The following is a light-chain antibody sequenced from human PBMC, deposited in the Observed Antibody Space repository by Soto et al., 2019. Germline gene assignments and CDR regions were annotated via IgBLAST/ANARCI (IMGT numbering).Light chain of an antibody. CDR2: DAY. Sequence: EVVLTQSPVTLSLSPGERATLSCRASQSFRGLLAWYQQKPGQAPRLLIYDAYNRATGIPPRFSGSGSGTDFTLTISSLEPKDSAVYYYQHRHMWPIPFGQGTRLEIK. CDR1: QSFRGL. J-gene: IGKJ5*01. CDR3: QHRHMWPIP. V-gene: IGKV3-11*01.